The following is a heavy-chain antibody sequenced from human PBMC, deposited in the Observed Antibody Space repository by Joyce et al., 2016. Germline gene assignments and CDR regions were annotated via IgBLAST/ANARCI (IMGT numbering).Heavy chain of an antibody. V-gene: IGHV3-21*01. CDR3: VRDRGVAGSDDFDY. D-gene: IGHD6-19*01. Sequence: EVQLVESGGGLVKPGGSLRLSCAASGFPFSSYSMNWVRQAPGKGLEWVSSISSSSKFIYYADSVKGRFTISRDNAKNSLYLQINSLRAEDTAVYYCVRDRGVAGSDDFDYWGQGTLVTVSS. CDR2: ISSSSKFI. J-gene: IGHJ4*02. CDR1: GFPFSSYS.